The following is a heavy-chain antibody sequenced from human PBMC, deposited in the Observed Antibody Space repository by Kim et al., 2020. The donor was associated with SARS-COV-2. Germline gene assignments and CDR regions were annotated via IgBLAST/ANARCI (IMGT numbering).Heavy chain of an antibody. D-gene: IGHD1-26*01. J-gene: IGHJ4*02. Sequence: SYHPSLTSRVTRSVDTSKIQFSLKLSSVPTADTAVYYCAREFGVGATFDYWGQGTLVTVSS. V-gene: IGHV4-31*02. CDR3: AREFGVGATFDY.